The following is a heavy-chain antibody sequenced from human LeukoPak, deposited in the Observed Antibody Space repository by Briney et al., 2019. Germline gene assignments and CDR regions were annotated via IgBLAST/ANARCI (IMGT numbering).Heavy chain of an antibody. CDR3: AKGAEEIQSMYFDY. V-gene: IGHV3-30*18. CDR2: ISYDGSNK. J-gene: IGHJ4*02. CDR1: GFTFSTSG. D-gene: IGHD5-18*01. Sequence: GRSLRLSCAASGFTFSTSGMHWVRQAPGKGLEWVAVISYDGSNKYYADSVKGRFTISRDNSKNTLYLQMNSLRAEDTAVYYCAKGAEEIQSMYFDYWGQGTLVTVSS.